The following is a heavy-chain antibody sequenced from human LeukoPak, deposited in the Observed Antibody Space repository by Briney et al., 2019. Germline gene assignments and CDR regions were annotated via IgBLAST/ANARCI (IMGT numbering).Heavy chain of an antibody. CDR1: GGSISSYY. CDR3: ARSSRGYFDY. V-gene: IGHV4-59*01. D-gene: IGHD6-13*01. CDR2: IYYSGST. Sequence: SETLSLTCTVSGGSISSYYWSWIRQPPGKGLEWVGYIYYSGSTNYNPSLKSRVTISVDTSTNQFSLKLSSVTAADTAVYYCARSSRGYFDYWGQGTLVTVCS. J-gene: IGHJ4*02.